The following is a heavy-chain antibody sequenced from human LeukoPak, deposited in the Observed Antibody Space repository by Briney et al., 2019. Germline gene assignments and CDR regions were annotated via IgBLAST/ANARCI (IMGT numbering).Heavy chain of an antibody. J-gene: IGHJ4*02. CDR2: TYYRSKWHY. CDR3: AGARDTAMTS. Sequence: SQTLSLTFAISGDSVSSNSATWNWIRQSPSRGLEWLGRTYYRSKWHYDYAVSVKSRITFNPDTSKNQFSLQLKSVTPEDTAVYYCAGARDTAMTSWGQGTLVTVSS. D-gene: IGHD5-18*01. CDR1: GDSVSSNSAT. V-gene: IGHV6-1*01.